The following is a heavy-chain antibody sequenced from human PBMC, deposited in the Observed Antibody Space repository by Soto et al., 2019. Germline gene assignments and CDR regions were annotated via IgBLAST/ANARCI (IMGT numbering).Heavy chain of an antibody. CDR1: GGTFSSYA. D-gene: IGHD3-3*01. V-gene: IGHV1-69*13. J-gene: IGHJ6*02. Sequence: ASAKVSCKASGGTFSSYAISWVRQAPGQGLEWMGGIIPIFGTANYAQKFQGRVTITADESTSTAYMELSSLRSEDTAVYYCARELNYYFWSGPLSPYYGMDVWGQGTTVTVSS. CDR2: IIPIFGTA. CDR3: ARELNYYFWSGPLSPYYGMDV.